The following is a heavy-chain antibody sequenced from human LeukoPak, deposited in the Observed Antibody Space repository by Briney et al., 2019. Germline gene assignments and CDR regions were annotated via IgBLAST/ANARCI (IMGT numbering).Heavy chain of an antibody. D-gene: IGHD3/OR15-3a*01. CDR2: ISYDGSEQ. CDR1: GFTFSHYA. Sequence: GGSLRLSCAASGFTFSHYAMYWVRQAPGKGLEWVALISYDGSEQHYADSVKGRFTISRDSPKNTLYLQMNTLRPENTAVYYCARERTGFYAEYWGQGTLVTVSS. V-gene: IGHV3-30*04. J-gene: IGHJ4*02. CDR3: ARERTGFYAEY.